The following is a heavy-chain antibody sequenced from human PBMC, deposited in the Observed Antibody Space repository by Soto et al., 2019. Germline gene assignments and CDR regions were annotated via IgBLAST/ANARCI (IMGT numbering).Heavy chain of an antibody. V-gene: IGHV4-59*01. J-gene: IGHJ4*02. Sequence: SETLSLTYTVSGGSISSYYWSWIRQPPGKGLEWIGYIYYSGSTNYNPSLKSRVTISVDTSKNQFSLKLSSVTAADTAVYYCARSILYYYDSSGYYYNDYWGQGTLVTVSS. CDR2: IYYSGST. CDR3: ARSILYYYDSSGYYYNDY. CDR1: GGSISSYY. D-gene: IGHD3-22*01.